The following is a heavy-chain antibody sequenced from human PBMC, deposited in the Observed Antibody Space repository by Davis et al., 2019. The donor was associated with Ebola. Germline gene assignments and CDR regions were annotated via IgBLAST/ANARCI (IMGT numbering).Heavy chain of an antibody. Sequence: PGGSLRLSCAPSGFTFSSYWMHWVRHAPGKGLVWVSRINSDGSSTSYADSVKGRFTIPRDNAKNSLYLQMNSLRAEETAVYYCARGFAVAGFDYWGQGTLVTVSS. CDR2: INSDGSST. V-gene: IGHV3-74*01. D-gene: IGHD6-19*01. J-gene: IGHJ4*02. CDR1: GFTFSSYW. CDR3: ARGFAVAGFDY.